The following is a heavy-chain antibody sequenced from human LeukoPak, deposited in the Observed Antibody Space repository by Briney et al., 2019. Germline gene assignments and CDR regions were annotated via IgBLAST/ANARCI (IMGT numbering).Heavy chain of an antibody. CDR3: ARDQWLDY. V-gene: IGHV3-48*01. CDR2: IGSSGNTI. CDR1: GFTFSGYI. Sequence: GGSLRLSCAASGFTFSGYIMNWVRQAPGKGLEWVSFIGSSGNTIYYADSVKGRFTVSRDNAKNSLYLQMNSLRAEDTAVYYCARDQWLDYWGQGTLVTVSA. D-gene: IGHD6-19*01. J-gene: IGHJ4*02.